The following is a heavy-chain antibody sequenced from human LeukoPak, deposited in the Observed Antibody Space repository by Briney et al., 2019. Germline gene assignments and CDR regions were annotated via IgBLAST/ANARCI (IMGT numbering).Heavy chain of an antibody. CDR2: INPNSGGT. D-gene: IGHD3-3*01. CDR3: ASPTLFWSGNGLGAFDI. V-gene: IGHV1-2*02. Sequence: ASVKVSCKASGYTLTGYYMHWVRQAPGQGLEWMGWINPNSGGTNYAQKFQGRVTMTRDTSISTAYMELSRLRSDDTAVYYCASPTLFWSGNGLGAFDIWGQGTMVTVSS. J-gene: IGHJ3*02. CDR1: GYTLTGYY.